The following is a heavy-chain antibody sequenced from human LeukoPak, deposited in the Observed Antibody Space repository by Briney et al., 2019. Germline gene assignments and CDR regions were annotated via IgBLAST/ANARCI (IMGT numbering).Heavy chain of an antibody. CDR2: IVVGSGNT. D-gene: IGHD4-17*01. V-gene: IGHV1-58*01. Sequence: GASVKVSCKASGFTFTSSAVQWVRQARGQRLEWIGWIVVGSGNTNYAQKFQERVTITRDMSTSTANMELSSLRSEDTAVYYCAAVMYGDYGDTDFDYWGQGTLVTVSS. CDR3: AAVMYGDYGDTDFDY. CDR1: GFTFTSSA. J-gene: IGHJ4*02.